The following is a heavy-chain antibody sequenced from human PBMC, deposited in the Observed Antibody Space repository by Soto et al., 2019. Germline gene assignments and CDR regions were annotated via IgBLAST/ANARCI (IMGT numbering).Heavy chain of an antibody. CDR1: GGTFSSYA. Sequence: ASVKVSCKASGGTFSSYAISWVRQAPGQGLEWMGGIIPIFGTANYAQKFQGRVTITADESTSTAYMELSSLRSEDTAVYYCARVGAGSWNYHYFDYWGQGTLVTVSS. V-gene: IGHV1-69*13. D-gene: IGHD1-7*01. CDR3: ARVGAGSWNYHYFDY. CDR2: IIPIFGTA. J-gene: IGHJ4*02.